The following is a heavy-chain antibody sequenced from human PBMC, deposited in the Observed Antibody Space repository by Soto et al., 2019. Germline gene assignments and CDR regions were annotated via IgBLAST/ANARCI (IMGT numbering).Heavy chain of an antibody. CDR2: LLYNGYTQ. J-gene: IGHJ4*02. V-gene: IGHV3-30*04. D-gene: IGHD2-21*01. Sequence: QVQLVESGGGVVQPGRSLRLSCAASGFTFTNFGLPWVRQAPDKGLAWVAVLLYNGYTQYYADSVKGRFTISGDNSKNTLYLQMDGLQPEHTAVYCCASAPIVRSWSYYFDYWGLGTLVAVSS. CDR3: ASAPIVRSWSYYFDY. CDR1: GFTFTNFG.